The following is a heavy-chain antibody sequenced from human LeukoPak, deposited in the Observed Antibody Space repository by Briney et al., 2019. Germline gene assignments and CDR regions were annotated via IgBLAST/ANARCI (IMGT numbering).Heavy chain of an antibody. Sequence: PGGSLRLSCAASGFTFSSYAMSWVRQAPGKGLEWVSGIRTSGGSTYYADSVRGRFTISRDDSKNTLYLQMNSLRAEDTALYYCAKDVSFGGDAFDIWGQGTMVTVS. V-gene: IGHV3-23*01. CDR1: GFTFSSYA. CDR2: IRTSGGST. D-gene: IGHD3-16*01. J-gene: IGHJ3*02. CDR3: AKDVSFGGDAFDI.